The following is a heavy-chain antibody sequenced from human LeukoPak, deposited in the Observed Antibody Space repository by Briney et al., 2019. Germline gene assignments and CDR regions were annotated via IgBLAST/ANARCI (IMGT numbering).Heavy chain of an antibody. Sequence: GGSLRLSCAASGFTFSSYGMHWVRQAPGKGLEWVAVISYDGSNKYYADSVKGRFTISRDNSKNTLYLQMNSLRAKDTAVYYCAKSEGSGYFYWGQGTLVTVSS. D-gene: IGHD6-19*01. CDR2: ISYDGSNK. J-gene: IGHJ4*02. CDR3: AKSEGSGYFY. CDR1: GFTFSSYG. V-gene: IGHV3-30*18.